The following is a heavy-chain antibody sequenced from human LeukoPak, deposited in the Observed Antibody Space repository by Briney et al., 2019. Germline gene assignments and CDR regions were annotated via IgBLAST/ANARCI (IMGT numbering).Heavy chain of an antibody. V-gene: IGHV1-8*01. CDR3: ARTDYDYVWGSYRYYYYYMDV. CDR1: GYTFTSYD. D-gene: IGHD3-16*02. Sequence: ASVKVSCKASGYTFTSYDINWVRQAPGQGLEWMGWMNPNSGNTGYAQKFQGRVTMTRNTSISTAYMELSSLRSEDTAVYYCARTDYDYVWGSYRYYYYYMDVWGKGATVTV. J-gene: IGHJ6*03. CDR2: MNPNSGNT.